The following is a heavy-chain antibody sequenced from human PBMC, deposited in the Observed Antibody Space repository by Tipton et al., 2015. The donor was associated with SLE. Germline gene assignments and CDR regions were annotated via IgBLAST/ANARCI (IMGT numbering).Heavy chain of an antibody. CDR2: INSDGSST. D-gene: IGHD6-19*01. V-gene: IGHV3-74*01. CDR3: ARGAVAGNGDYYYGMDV. Sequence: SLRLSCAASGFTFSSYWMHWVRQAPGKGLVWVSRINSDGSSTSYADSVKGRFTISRDNAKNTLYLQMNSLRAEDTAVYYCARGAVAGNGDYYYGMDVWGQGTTVTVSS. J-gene: IGHJ6*02. CDR1: GFTFSSYW.